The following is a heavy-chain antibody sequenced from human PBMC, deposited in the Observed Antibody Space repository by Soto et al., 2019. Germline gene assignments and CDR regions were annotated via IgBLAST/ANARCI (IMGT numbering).Heavy chain of an antibody. CDR1: GYTFTGYY. V-gene: IGHV1-2*04. CDR3: ERGGSYYDSSGYLEYFQH. Sequence: QVQLVQSGAEVKKPGASVKVSCKASGYTFTGYYMHWVRQAPGQGLEWMGWINPNSGGTNYAQKFQGWVTMTRDTSISTAYMELSRLRSDDTAVYYCERGGSYYDSSGYLEYFQHWGQGTLVTVSS. J-gene: IGHJ1*01. CDR2: INPNSGGT. D-gene: IGHD3-22*01.